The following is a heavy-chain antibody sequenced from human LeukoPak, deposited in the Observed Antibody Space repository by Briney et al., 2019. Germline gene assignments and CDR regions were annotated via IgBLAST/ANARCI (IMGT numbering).Heavy chain of an antibody. J-gene: IGHJ2*01. V-gene: IGHV4-31*03. D-gene: IGHD3-22*01. CDR2: INHSGST. Sequence: SQTLSLTCTVSGGSISSGASDWGWIRQHPKRGLEWVGYINHSGSTYYNPSLGSRVTMSVDTSKNQFSLKLSSVTAADSAVYYCAREARQGFTMIVVPFFYFDLWGRGTLVTVSS. CDR1: GGSISSGASD. CDR3: AREARQGFTMIVVPFFYFDL.